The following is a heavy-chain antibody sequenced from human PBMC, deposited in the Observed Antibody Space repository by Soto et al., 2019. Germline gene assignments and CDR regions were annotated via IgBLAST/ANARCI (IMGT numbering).Heavy chain of an antibody. CDR1: GGSFRGYY. V-gene: IGHV4-34*01. Sequence: QVQLQQWGAGLLKPSETLSLTCAVYGGSFRGYYWSWVRQPPGKGLEWIGEINHSGSTNYNPSLKSRVTISVDTSKNQFSLRLSSVTAADTAVYYCARTSRFDCWGQGTLVTVSS. CDR2: INHSGST. D-gene: IGHD6-6*01. J-gene: IGHJ4*02. CDR3: ARTSRFDC.